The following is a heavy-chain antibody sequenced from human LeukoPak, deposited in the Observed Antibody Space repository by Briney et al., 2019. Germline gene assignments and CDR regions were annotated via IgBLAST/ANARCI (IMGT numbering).Heavy chain of an antibody. CDR3: ARAGRDGYNYADY. CDR1: GFIFSNYA. J-gene: IGHJ4*02. V-gene: IGHV3-23*01. CDR2: ISNSGDAT. D-gene: IGHD5-24*01. Sequence: GGSLRLSCAGSGFIFSNYAMSWVRQAPGQGLEWVSTISNSGDATFYADAVKGRFTISRDNSKNTLYLQMNSLRAEDTAVYYCARAGRDGYNYADYWGQGTLVTVSS.